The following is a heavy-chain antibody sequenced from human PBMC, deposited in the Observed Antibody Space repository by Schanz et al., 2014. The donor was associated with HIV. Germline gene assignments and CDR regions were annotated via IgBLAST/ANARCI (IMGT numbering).Heavy chain of an antibody. CDR1: GYTFVDHS. D-gene: IGHD1-26*01. J-gene: IGHJ6*02. CDR3: ARGPKWEGLMDV. Sequence: QLVQSGPEVKKPGTSVKVSCTASGYTFVDHSVHWVRQAPGQGLEWMGWMNPSTGNSGYAQMFQVRVTMTRDTSISTAYLEVDSLKSEDTAVYYCARGPKWEGLMDVWGQGTTVIVSS. V-gene: IGHV1-8*01. CDR2: MNPSTGNS.